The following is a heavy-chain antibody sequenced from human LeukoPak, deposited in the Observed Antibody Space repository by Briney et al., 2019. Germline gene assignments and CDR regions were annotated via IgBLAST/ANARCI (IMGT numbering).Heavy chain of an antibody. Sequence: QAGGSLRLSCTASGFTFSNFVMSWVRQAPGKGLEWVSGISGSGDGTYYADSVKGRFTISRDNSKNTLYLQMNSLRAEDTAVYYCAKGRPLRYSGSYPPYYWGQGTLVTVSS. V-gene: IGHV3-23*01. CDR2: ISGSGDGT. CDR3: AKGRPLRYSGSYPPYY. CDR1: GFTFSNFV. J-gene: IGHJ4*02. D-gene: IGHD1-26*01.